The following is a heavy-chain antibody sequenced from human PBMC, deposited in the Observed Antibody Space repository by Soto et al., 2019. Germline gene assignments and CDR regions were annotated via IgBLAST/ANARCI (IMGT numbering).Heavy chain of an antibody. CDR3: ARDRRRGRYGPLSH. Sequence: QVQLVESGGGLVKPVGSLRLSCAGSGFTFDDYYMSWVRQAPGKWLECVSYISRSGTTIHYADSVKGRFTISRDNAKNSLYLQMNSLRVDDTAVYYCARDRRRGRYGPLSHWGKGTLVTVDS. J-gene: IGHJ4*02. CDR2: ISRSGTTI. CDR1: GFTFDDYY. D-gene: IGHD4-17*01. V-gene: IGHV3-11*01.